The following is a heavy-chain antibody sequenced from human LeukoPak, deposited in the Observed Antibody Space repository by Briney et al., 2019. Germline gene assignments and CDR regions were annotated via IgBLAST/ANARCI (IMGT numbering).Heavy chain of an antibody. J-gene: IGHJ6*03. V-gene: IGHV4-59*01. CDR1: GGSISSYY. D-gene: IGHD3-3*01. Sequence: SETLSLTCTVSGGSISSYYWSWIRQPPGKGLEWIGDIYYSGSTNYNPSLKSRVTTSVDTSKNQLSLKLSSVTAADTAVYYCARGVLGDYDFWSGYSLGAYYMDVWGKGTTVTVSS. CDR3: ARGVLGDYDFWSGYSLGAYYMDV. CDR2: IYYSGST.